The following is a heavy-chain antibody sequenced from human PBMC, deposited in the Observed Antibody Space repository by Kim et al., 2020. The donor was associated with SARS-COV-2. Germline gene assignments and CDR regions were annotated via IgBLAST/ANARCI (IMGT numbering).Heavy chain of an antibody. CDR1: GASISTYF. V-gene: IGHV4-59*13. Sequence: SETLSLTCTVSGASISTYFWNWIRQSPEKGLEYIGDVNYSGRPNYNPSLKSRLTISIDTSKNQFSLRLTSLTAADTAVYYCAKIWARTIDYWGQGILVTVSS. J-gene: IGHJ4*02. CDR3: AKIWARTIDY. CDR2: VNYSGRP. D-gene: IGHD1-1*01.